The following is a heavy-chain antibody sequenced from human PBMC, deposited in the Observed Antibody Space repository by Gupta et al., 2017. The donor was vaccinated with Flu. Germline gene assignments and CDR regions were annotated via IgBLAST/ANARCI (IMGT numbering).Heavy chain of an antibody. CDR2: INPASGGT. D-gene: IGHD1-26*01. CDR1: EYIFTGYS. J-gene: IGHJ6*03. Sequence: QVQLVQSGAEVKKPGASVKVSCKASEYIFTGYSMHWMRQPPGQGLEWMGRINPASGGTKYAQKFLGRVTMTSDTSISTAYMELSSLRSDDTAVYYCARGRVGATFSGFYMDVWGKGTTVVVSS. CDR3: ARGRVGATFSGFYMDV. V-gene: IGHV1-2*06.